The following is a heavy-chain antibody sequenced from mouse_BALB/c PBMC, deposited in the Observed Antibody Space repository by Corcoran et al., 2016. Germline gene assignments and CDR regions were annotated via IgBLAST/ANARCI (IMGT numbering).Heavy chain of an antibody. CDR2: IYWDDDK. D-gene: IGHD6-1*01. CDR3: VRCASTTTYFDV. J-gene: IGHJ1*01. V-gene: IGHV8-12*01. Sequence: QVTLKESGPGIFQPSQTLSLTCSFSGFSLSTSGMGVSWIRQPSGKGLEWLAHIYWDDDKHYNQSLKSLLTISKDTSSNQVFLKITSVDTADTDTYYRVRCASTTTYFDVWGAVTSVTAFS. CDR1: GFSLSTSGMG.